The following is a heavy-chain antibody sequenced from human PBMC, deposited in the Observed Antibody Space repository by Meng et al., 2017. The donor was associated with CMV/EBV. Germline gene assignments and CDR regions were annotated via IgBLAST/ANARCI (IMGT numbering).Heavy chain of an antibody. J-gene: IGHJ2*01. V-gene: IGHV4-59*01. CDR1: GGYISSYY. CDR3: ARWRGYWYFDL. Sequence: SLNCTVSGGYISSYYWRWIRQPPGKGLEWIGYIYYSGSTNYNPSLKSRVTISVDTSKNQFSLKLSSVTAADTAVYYCARWRGYWYFDLWGRGTLVTVSS. CDR2: IYYSGST. D-gene: IGHD3-3*01.